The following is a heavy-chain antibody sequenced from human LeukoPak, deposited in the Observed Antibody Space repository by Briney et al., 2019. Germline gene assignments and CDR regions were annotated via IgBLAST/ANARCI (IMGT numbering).Heavy chain of an antibody. CDR1: GFTFSSYS. CDR3: ARDRGGNCSSTSCYYPDAFDI. D-gene: IGHD2-2*01. CDR2: ISSSSSYI. J-gene: IGHJ3*02. V-gene: IGHV3-21*01. Sequence: GGSLRLSCAASGFTFSSYSMNWVRQAPGKGLEWVSSISSSSSYIYYAGSVKGRFTISRDNAKNSLYLQMNSLRAEDTAVYYCARDRGGNCSSTSCYYPDAFDIWGQGTMVTVSS.